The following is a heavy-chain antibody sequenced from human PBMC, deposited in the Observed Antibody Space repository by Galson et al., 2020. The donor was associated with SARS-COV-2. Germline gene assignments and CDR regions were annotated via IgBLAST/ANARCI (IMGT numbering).Heavy chain of an antibody. J-gene: IGHJ5*02. CDR2: SYYNGNT. CDR1: DHSITSSSYY. Sequence: SETLSLTCSVSDHSITSSSYYWAWIRQAPGKGREGCGNSYYNGNTYYNPSLKSRVTISIDTSKTQFSLKLASVTAADTAVHFCAREGTNFDSWSGYLNWFDTWGQGTRVTVSS. CDR3: AREGTNFDSWSGYLNWFDT. D-gene: IGHD3-3*01. V-gene: IGHV4-39*07.